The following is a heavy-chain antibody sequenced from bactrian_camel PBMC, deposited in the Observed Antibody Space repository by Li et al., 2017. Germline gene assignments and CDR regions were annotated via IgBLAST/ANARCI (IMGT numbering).Heavy chain of an antibody. CDR1: GFTFTNYW. Sequence: QLVESGGGLVQPGGSLKLSCAASGFTFTNYWMHWVRQGPGKGLEWVSSISSGSAITYYADSVKGQFTISRDNAKNTVYLQMNSLKPEDTAVYTCVRGWDDSDYSIDSADRGQGTQVTVS. CDR2: ISSGSAIT. J-gene: IGHJ4*01. V-gene: IGHV3S25*01. D-gene: IGHD2*01.